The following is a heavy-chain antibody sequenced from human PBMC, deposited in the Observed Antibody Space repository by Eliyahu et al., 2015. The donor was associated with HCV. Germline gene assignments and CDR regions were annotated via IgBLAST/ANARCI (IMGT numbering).Heavy chain of an antibody. CDR2: IYPGDSDT. D-gene: IGHD1-1*01. CDR1: GYSFTNYW. CDR3: ARGTDNWDFDY. V-gene: IGHV5-51*01. Sequence: VQLVQSRAEVTKPGESLKISCKCSGYSFTNYWIGWVRQMPGKGLEWMGIIYPGDSDTRYSPSFQGQVTISADTSINTAYLQWSSLKASDTAMYYCARGTDNWDFDYWGQGTLVTVSS. J-gene: IGHJ4*02.